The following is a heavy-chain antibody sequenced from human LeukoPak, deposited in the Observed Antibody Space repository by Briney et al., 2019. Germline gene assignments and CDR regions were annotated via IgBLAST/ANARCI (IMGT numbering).Heavy chain of an antibody. Sequence: ASVKVSCKASGYTFTSYGISWVRQAPGQGLEWMGWISAYNGNTNYAQKLQGRVTMTTDTSTSTAYMELRSLRSEDTAVHYCARSMIRGVTYYFDYWGQGTLVTVSS. D-gene: IGHD3-10*01. CDR1: GYTFTSYG. CDR2: ISAYNGNT. CDR3: ARSMIRGVTYYFDY. V-gene: IGHV1-18*01. J-gene: IGHJ4*02.